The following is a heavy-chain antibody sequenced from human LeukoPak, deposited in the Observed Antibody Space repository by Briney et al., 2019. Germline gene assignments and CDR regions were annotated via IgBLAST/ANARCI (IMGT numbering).Heavy chain of an antibody. CDR2: IRYDGSNK. CDR1: GFTFSSYG. D-gene: IGHD6-13*01. V-gene: IGHV3-30*02. Sequence: GGSLRLSCAASGFTFSSYGMHWVRQAPGKGLEWVAFIRYDGSNKYYADSVKGRFTISRDNSKNTLYLQMNSLRAEDTAVYYFAKVQYSSSWYGIDYWGQGTLVTVSS. CDR3: AKVQYSSSWYGIDY. J-gene: IGHJ4*02.